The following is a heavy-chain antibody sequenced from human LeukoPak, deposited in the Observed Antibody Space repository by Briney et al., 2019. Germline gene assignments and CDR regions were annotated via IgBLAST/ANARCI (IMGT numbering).Heavy chain of an antibody. V-gene: IGHV3-7*01. Sequence: PGGSLRLSCAASGFTFSSYSMSWVRQAPGKGLEWVANIKQDGSEKYYVDSVKGRFTISRDNAKNSLYLQMNSLRAEDTAVYYCARATGFWSGFEDYYFDYWGQGTLVTVSS. J-gene: IGHJ4*02. CDR1: GFTFSSYS. D-gene: IGHD3-3*01. CDR2: IKQDGSEK. CDR3: ARATGFWSGFEDYYFDY.